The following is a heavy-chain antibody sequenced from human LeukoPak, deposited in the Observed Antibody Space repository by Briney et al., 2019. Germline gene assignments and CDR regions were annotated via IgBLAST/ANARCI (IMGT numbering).Heavy chain of an antibody. CDR2: IIPIFGTA. Sequence: SVKVSCKASGGTFSSYAISWVRQAPGQGREWMGGIIPIFGTANCAQKFQGRVTITTDESTSTAYMELSSLRSEDTAVYYCARAGVRAARPPGFPFDYWGQGTLVTVSS. CDR1: GGTFSSYA. J-gene: IGHJ4*02. V-gene: IGHV1-69*05. D-gene: IGHD6-6*01. CDR3: ARAGVRAARPPGFPFDY.